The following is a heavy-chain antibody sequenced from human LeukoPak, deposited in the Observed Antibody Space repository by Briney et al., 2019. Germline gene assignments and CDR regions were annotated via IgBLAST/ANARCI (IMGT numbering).Heavy chain of an antibody. CDR3: AKDRFGSGSYLNY. J-gene: IGHJ4*02. CDR2: IRYDGSNK. CDR1: GFSNYA. D-gene: IGHD3-10*01. V-gene: IGHV3-30*02. Sequence: GGSLRLSCAVSGFSNYAMHWVRQAPGKGLEWVAFIRYDGSNKYYADSVKGRFTISRDNSKNTLYLQMNSLTAEDTAVYYCAKDRFGSGSYLNYWGQGTLVTVSS.